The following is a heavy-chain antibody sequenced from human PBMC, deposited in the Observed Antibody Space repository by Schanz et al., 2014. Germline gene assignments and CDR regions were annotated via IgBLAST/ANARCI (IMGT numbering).Heavy chain of an antibody. V-gene: IGHV4-39*01. CDR2: IYYSGNT. J-gene: IGHJ5*02. D-gene: IGHD2-2*01. CDR1: GGSISTSNHY. CDR3: ARQNLGYCSSTDCKNWFDP. Sequence: QLQLQESGPGLVKPLETLSLTCTVSGGSISTSNHYWGWIRQPPGKGLEWIGSIYYSGNTYYNPPLGSRVTIPVDTSKTQFSLKLSSVTAADTAVYYCARQNLGYCSSTDCKNWFDPWGQGTLVTVSS.